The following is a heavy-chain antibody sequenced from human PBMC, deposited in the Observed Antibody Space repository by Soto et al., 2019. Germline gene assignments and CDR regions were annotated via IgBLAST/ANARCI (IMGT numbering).Heavy chain of an antibody. CDR1: EIIFNGFG. J-gene: IGHJ4*02. CDR3: ARDGVGATAYFGYFDY. CDR2: IRYAGSDI. V-gene: IGHV3-33*01. D-gene: IGHD1-26*01. Sequence: QVQLVESGGGVVQPGRSLRLSGAASEIIFNGFGMHWVRQAPGKGLEWVAVIRYAGSDIHYADSVKGRFTISRDNSKNTLYLQMDSLRGEDTAVYYCARDGVGATAYFGYFDYWGQGALVTVSS.